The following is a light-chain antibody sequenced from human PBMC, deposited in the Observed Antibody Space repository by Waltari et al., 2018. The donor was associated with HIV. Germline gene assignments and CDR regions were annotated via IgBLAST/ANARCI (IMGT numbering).Light chain of an antibody. CDR3: SSYTSGSVV. CDR2: EVS. J-gene: IGLJ2*01. Sequence: QSALTQPASVSGSPGQSITISCTGTSSVVGDYNYVSCYQPHPGKAPKLMIYEVSNRPSGVSTRFSGSKSGNTASLTISGLQAEDEADYYCSSYTSGSVVFGGGTKLTVL. CDR1: SSVVGDYNY. V-gene: IGLV2-14*01.